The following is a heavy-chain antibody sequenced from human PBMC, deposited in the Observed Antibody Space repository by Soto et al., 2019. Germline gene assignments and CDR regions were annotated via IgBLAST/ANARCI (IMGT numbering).Heavy chain of an antibody. V-gene: IGHV4-34*01. J-gene: IGHJ5*02. CDR3: ARGAGLFDP. Sequence: SETLSLTYTVYGWSFSAYSWSWIRQPPGKGLEWIGEINHSGSTNYNPSLKSRVTISVDTSNNQFSLNLSSVTAADTAVYYCARGAGLFDPWGQGTLVTVSS. CDR2: INHSGST. CDR1: GWSFSAYS.